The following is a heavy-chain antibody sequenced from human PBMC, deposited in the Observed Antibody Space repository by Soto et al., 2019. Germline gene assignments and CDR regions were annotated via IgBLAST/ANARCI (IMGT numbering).Heavy chain of an antibody. V-gene: IGHV3-30*18. J-gene: IGHJ3*02. CDR1: GFTFSSYG. CDR3: AKSNKFRLLDAFDI. Sequence: ESGGGVVQPGRSLRLSCAASGFTFSSYGMHWVRQAPGKGLEWVAVISYDGSNKYYADSVKGRFTISRDNSKNTLYLQMNSLRAEDTAVYYCAKSNKFRLLDAFDIWGQGTMVTVSS. D-gene: IGHD4-17*01. CDR2: ISYDGSNK.